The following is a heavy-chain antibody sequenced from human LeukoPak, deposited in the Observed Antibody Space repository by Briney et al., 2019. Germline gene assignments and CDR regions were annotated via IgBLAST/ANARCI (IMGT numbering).Heavy chain of an antibody. Sequence: GGSLRLSCAASGFSVSSNYLSWVRQAPGKGLEWVSVLYGTGKTYYADSVKGRFTISRDNSKNTLYLQMNSLRAEDTAVYYCAITSESIVNYWGQGTLVTVSS. V-gene: IGHV3-66*01. CDR2: LYGTGKT. J-gene: IGHJ4*02. CDR1: GFSVSSNY. D-gene: IGHD1-26*01. CDR3: AITSESIVNY.